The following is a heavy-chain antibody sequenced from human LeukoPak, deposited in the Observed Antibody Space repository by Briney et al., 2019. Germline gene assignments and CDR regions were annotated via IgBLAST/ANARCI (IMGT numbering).Heavy chain of an antibody. CDR3: AGDYIWGRLF. J-gene: IGHJ4*01. CDR2: ITSDGSTT. D-gene: IGHD3-16*01. V-gene: IGHV3-74*01. CDR1: GFSLSDYW. Sequence: GGSLRLSCVGSGFSLSDYWMHWVRQTPGEGLMWVSRITSDGSTTWYADSVKGRFTVSGDNAKNTLFLEMNSLRDEDTAVYYCAGDYIWGRLFWGQGTLVTVSS.